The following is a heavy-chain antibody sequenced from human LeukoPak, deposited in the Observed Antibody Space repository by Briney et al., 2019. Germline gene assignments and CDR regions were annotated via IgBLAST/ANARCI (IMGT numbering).Heavy chain of an antibody. Sequence: GASVKVSCKASGYNFATYGISWVRQAPGQGLEWTGWIAPYNDNANSAQKFQGRLSMTADTSTSTASMELRSLRSDDTAVYYCTRDPRHKYGNFDNWGQGTLVTVSS. CDR3: TRDPRHKYGNFDN. V-gene: IGHV1-18*01. D-gene: IGHD2/OR15-2a*01. J-gene: IGHJ4*02. CDR2: IAPYNDNA. CDR1: GYNFATYG.